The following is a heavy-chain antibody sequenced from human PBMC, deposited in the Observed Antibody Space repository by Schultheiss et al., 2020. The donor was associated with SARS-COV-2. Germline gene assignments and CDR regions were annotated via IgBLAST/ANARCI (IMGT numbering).Heavy chain of an antibody. CDR1: GGSISSSSYY. V-gene: IGHV4-39*07. Sequence: SETLSLTCTVSGGSISSSSYYWGWIRQPPGKGLEWIGEINHSGSTNYNPSLKSRVTISMDTSKNQFSLKLSSVTAADTAVYYCARWRGYGNGLDVWGQGTTVTVSS. CDR3: ARWRGYGNGLDV. J-gene: IGHJ6*02. D-gene: IGHD5-18*01. CDR2: INHSGST.